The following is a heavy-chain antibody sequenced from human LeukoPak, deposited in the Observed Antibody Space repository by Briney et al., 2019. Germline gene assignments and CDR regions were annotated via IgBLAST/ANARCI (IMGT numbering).Heavy chain of an antibody. CDR2: IDLDGSSR. D-gene: IGHD6-13*01. CDR1: GFTFRSYW. J-gene: IGHJ2*01. V-gene: IGHV3-74*01. Sequence: GGSLILSCAASGFTFRSYWMHWVRQAPGKGLVWVSRIDLDGSSRTYADSVKGRFTISRDDAKNSLYLQMNSLRDEDTAVYYCAYSSSRNWYFDLWGRGTLVTVSS. CDR3: AYSSSRNWYFDL.